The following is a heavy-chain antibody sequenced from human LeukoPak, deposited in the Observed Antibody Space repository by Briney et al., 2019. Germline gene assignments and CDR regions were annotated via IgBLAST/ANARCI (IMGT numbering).Heavy chain of an antibody. J-gene: IGHJ6*03. CDR1: GGSISSYY. CDR3: ARQRRYYYYYYYMDV. Sequence: SETLSLTCTVSGGSISSYYWSWIRQPPGKGLKWIGYIYYSGSTNYNPSLKSRVTISVDTSKNQFSLKLSSVTAADTAVYYCARQRRYYYYYYYMDVWGKGTTVTVSS. V-gene: IGHV4-59*08. CDR2: IYYSGST.